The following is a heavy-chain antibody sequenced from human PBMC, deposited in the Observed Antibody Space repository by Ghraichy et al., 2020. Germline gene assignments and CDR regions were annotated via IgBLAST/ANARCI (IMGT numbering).Heavy chain of an antibody. V-gene: IGHV3-7*01. J-gene: IGHJ3*01. D-gene: IGHD1/OR15-1a*01. CDR2: IKHDGSEE. CDR3: AKGGTHDAYDV. CDR1: GFTFSWSW. Sequence: GGSLRLSCTASGFTFSWSWMTWVRQAPGKGLDFVAVIKHDGSEEYSVDSVKGRFTVSRDNAMNSLYLQMNSLRVEDTAVYYCAKGGTHDAYDVRGQGTMVTVSS.